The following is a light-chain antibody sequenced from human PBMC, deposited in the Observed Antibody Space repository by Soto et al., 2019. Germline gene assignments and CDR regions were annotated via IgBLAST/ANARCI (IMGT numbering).Light chain of an antibody. V-gene: IGKV1-39*01. Sequence: DIQMTQSTSAMSASVGDRVTITCRASQSISSWLAWYQQKPGKAPKLLIYAASSLESGVPSRFSGSGSGTDFTLTISSLQPEDFATYYCQHSYGTPAFGQVARLEVK. CDR3: QHSYGTPA. CDR1: QSISSW. J-gene: IGKJ5*01. CDR2: AAS.